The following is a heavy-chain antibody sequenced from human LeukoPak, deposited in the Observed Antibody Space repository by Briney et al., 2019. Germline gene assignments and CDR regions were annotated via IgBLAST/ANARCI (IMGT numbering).Heavy chain of an antibody. CDR2: INPSGGSI. J-gene: IGHJ4*02. Sequence: ASFNVSCKTSKDTIRSYYMHWVQQAPGQVLNCIVIINPSGGSISYAQKFQGRVTMTTDTSTSTAYMELRSLRSDATAVYYCAREGLYCSSTSCYGDYWGQGTLVTVSS. CDR3: AREGLYCSSTSCYGDY. D-gene: IGHD2-2*01. CDR1: KDTIRSYY. V-gene: IGHV1-46*01.